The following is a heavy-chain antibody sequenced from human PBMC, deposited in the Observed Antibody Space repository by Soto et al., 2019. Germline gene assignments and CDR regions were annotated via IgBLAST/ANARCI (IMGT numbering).Heavy chain of an antibody. D-gene: IGHD2-15*01. V-gene: IGHV1-18*01. J-gene: IGHJ6*02. CDR3: AREGYCSSGSCALYSHEYFGMDV. CDR2: ISTYNGNT. CDR1: GYTFDRYG. Sequence: ASVKVSFKASGYTFDRYGISWLRQAPGQGLEWMGWISTYNGNTNYAQKLKGRVTMTTDTFTSTAYMELRSLTSDDTAVYYCAREGYCSSGSCALYSHEYFGMDVWGQGTTVTVSS.